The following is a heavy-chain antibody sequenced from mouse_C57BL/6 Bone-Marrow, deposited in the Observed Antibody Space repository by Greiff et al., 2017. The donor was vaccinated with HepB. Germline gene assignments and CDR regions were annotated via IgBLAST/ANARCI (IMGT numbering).Heavy chain of an antibody. J-gene: IGHJ3*01. CDR1: GFTFSDYG. V-gene: IGHV5-15*01. CDR2: ISNLAYSI. CDR3: ARHSYDYDEFAY. D-gene: IGHD2-4*01. Sequence: DVMLVESGGGLVQPGGSLKLSCAASGFTFSDYGMAWVRQAPRKGPEWVAFISNLAYSIYYADTVTGRFTISRENAKNTLYLEMSSLRSEDTAMYYCARHSYDYDEFAYWGQGTLVTVSA.